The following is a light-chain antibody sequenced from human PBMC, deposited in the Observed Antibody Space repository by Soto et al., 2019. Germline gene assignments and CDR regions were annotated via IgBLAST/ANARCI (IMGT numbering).Light chain of an antibody. Sequence: SVLPQPRSVSGSPGQSVTISCTGASSDVGGYNYVSWYQQHPGKAPKLMTYDVSKRPSGVPDRFSGSKSGNTASLTISGLQTEDEADYYCCSYAGRYTYVFGTGTKVTVL. CDR1: SSDVGGYNY. CDR2: DVS. V-gene: IGLV2-11*01. CDR3: CSYAGRYTYV. J-gene: IGLJ1*01.